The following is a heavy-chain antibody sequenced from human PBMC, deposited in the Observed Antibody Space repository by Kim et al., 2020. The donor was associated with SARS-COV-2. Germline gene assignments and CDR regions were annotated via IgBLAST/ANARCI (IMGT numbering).Heavy chain of an antibody. Sequence: SETLSLTCAVYGGSFSGYYWSWIRQPPGKGLEWIGEINHSGSTNYNPSLKSRVTISVDTSKNQFSLKLSSVTAADTAVYYCARGRPVTSLLWFGEPDPGGQGTRVTVSS. CDR2: INHSGST. D-gene: IGHD3-10*01. CDR1: GGSFSGYY. CDR3: ARGRPVTSLLWFGEPDP. J-gene: IGHJ5*02. V-gene: IGHV4-34*01.